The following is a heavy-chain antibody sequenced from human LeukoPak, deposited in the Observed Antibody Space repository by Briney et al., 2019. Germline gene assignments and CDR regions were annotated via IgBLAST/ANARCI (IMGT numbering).Heavy chain of an antibody. D-gene: IGHD3-9*01. V-gene: IGHV3-74*01. CDR3: VRDGPAADWDLDY. CDR2: IKTDGSST. Sequence: GGSLRLSCAASGFTFSSYWMHWVRQVPGKKLMWVSQIKTDGSSTIYADSVKGRFTVSRDNSKNTLYLQIHSLRVEDTAINYCVRDGPAADWDLDYWGQGTLVTVSS. CDR1: GFTFSSYW. J-gene: IGHJ4*02.